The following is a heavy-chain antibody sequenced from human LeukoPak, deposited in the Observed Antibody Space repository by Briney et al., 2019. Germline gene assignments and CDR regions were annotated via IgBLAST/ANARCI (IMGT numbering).Heavy chain of an antibody. V-gene: IGHV1-8*03. J-gene: IGHJ5*02. CDR1: GYTFTNYD. D-gene: IGHD2-2*01. Sequence: ASVKVSCKASGYTFTNYDINWVRQATGQGLEWMGWMNPNSGRTGYAQKFQGRVTITRDTSISTAYMELSSLRSEDTAVYYCARTIVVVPATKIWFDPWGQGTLVTVSS. CDR2: MNPNSGRT. CDR3: ARTIVVVPATKIWFDP.